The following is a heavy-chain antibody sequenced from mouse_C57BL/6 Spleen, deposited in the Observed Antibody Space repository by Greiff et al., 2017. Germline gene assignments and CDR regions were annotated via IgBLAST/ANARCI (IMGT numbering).Heavy chain of an antibody. D-gene: IGHD1-1*01. CDR2: INPSSGYT. J-gene: IGHJ1*03. CDR3: ARAGTTVGWYFDG. Sequence: QVQLQQSGAELARPGASVKMSCKASGYTFTSYTMPWVKQRPGQGLEWIGYINPSSGYTKYNQKFKDKATLTADKSSSTAYMQLSSLTSEDSAVYYCARAGTTVGWYFDGWGTGTTVTVSS. CDR1: GYTFTSYT. V-gene: IGHV1-4*01.